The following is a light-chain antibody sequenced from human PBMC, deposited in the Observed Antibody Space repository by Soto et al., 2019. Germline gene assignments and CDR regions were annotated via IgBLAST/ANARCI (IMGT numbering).Light chain of an antibody. CDR3: QQYIDWPPTFT. Sequence: EIVMTQSPATLSVSPGERVTLSCRASQSVTSNLAWYQQKPGQAPRLLIYAASTRATGIPARFSGSGSGTDFTLAIISLQSEDFAVYYCQQYIDWPPTFTFGQGTKLEIK. V-gene: IGKV3-15*01. J-gene: IGKJ2*01. CDR2: AAS. CDR1: QSVTSN.